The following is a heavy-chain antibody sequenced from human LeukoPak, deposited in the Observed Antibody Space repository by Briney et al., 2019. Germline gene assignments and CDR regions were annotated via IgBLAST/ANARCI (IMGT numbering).Heavy chain of an antibody. V-gene: IGHV4-4*07. J-gene: IGHJ5*02. Sequence: SETLSLTCTVSGGSISGYYWSWIRQPAGKGLEWIGRIYSSGSTNYNPSLKSRVTMSIETSKNQFSLKLSSVTAADTAFYYCARDTKFSPWGQGTLVTVSS. CDR1: GGSISGYY. D-gene: IGHD3-3*01. CDR2: IYSSGST. CDR3: ARDTKFSP.